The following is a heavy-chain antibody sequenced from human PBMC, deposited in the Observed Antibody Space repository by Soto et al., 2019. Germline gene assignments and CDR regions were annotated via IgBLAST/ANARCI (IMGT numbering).Heavy chain of an antibody. V-gene: IGHV3-23*01. CDR1: GFMFSDYA. Sequence: VGSLRLSCAASGFMFSDYAMTWARQAPGKELEWVSGLLRPGRSTYYADSVKGRFTISGDTSANTVYLQMDSLRAEDTAIYYCATRITVFGLLIPPFDPWGQGTQVTVSS. CDR3: ATRITVFGLLIPPFDP. J-gene: IGHJ5*02. D-gene: IGHD3-3*01. CDR2: LLRPGRST.